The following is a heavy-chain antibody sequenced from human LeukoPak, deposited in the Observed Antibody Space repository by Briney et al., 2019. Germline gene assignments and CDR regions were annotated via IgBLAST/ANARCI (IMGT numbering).Heavy chain of an antibody. CDR1: GGSISSGGYY. Sequence: SETLSPTCTVSGGSISSGGYYWSWIRQPPGKGLEWIGYIYHSGSTYYNPSLKSRVTISVDRSKNQFSLKLSSVTAADTAVYYCASPGIAAAGTRVDWYFDLWGRGTLVTVSS. V-gene: IGHV4-30-2*01. J-gene: IGHJ2*01. CDR2: IYHSGST. CDR3: ASPGIAAAGTRVDWYFDL. D-gene: IGHD6-13*01.